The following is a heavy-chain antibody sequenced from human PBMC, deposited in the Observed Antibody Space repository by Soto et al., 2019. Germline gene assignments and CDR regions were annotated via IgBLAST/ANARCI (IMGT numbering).Heavy chain of an antibody. CDR1: GGSISSDVYF. CDR3: ATTTGGSGYYPYFDH. Sequence: QVQLQASGPGLVEPSQTLSLTCSVSGGSISSDVYFWSWIRQHPGKGLEWIGYMYYSGSTYYNLSLESRVTISVDTSSNQFSLKLSSVTAADTAIYYCATTTGGSGYYPYFDHWGQGTLVTVSS. V-gene: IGHV4-31*03. J-gene: IGHJ4*02. CDR2: MYYSGST. D-gene: IGHD1-1*01.